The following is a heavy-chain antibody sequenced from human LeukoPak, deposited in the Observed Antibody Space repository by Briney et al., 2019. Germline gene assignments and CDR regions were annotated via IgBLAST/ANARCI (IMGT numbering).Heavy chain of an antibody. CDR3: ARSDTRSSDAFDI. Sequence: ASVKVSCKASVDTFTNYGITWVRQAPGEGGERVGGINVYNGNTDYAHKLQGSVTMTTATSTSTPYMELRSLRSDDTAVYYCARSDTRSSDAFDIWGQGTRVTVSS. J-gene: IGHJ3*02. V-gene: IGHV1-18*04. CDR1: VDTFTNYG. CDR2: INVYNGNT. D-gene: IGHD6-6*01.